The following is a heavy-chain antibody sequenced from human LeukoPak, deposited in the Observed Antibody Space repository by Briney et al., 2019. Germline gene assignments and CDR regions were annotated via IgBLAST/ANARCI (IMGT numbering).Heavy chain of an antibody. CDR3: ARRGYSYGSAYDSSGYPFDY. CDR1: GGSISSSSYY. V-gene: IGHV4-39*01. Sequence: KPSETLSLTCTVSGGSISSSSYYWGWLRQAPGKGLEWIGSVYYSGSTYYNPSLKSRVTISVDTSKNQFSLKLSSVTAADTAVYYCARRGYSYGSAYDSSGYPFDYWGQGTLVTVSS. J-gene: IGHJ4*02. CDR2: VYYSGST. D-gene: IGHD3-22*01.